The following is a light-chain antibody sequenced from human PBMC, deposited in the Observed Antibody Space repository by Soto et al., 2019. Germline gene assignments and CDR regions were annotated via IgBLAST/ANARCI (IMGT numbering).Light chain of an antibody. CDR3: GTWDNSLSAGV. CDR2: DNS. J-gene: IGLJ2*01. V-gene: IGLV1-51*01. Sequence: QSVLTQPPSVSAAPGKTVTISCSGSNSNIGNNYVSWYQQFPGTAPKLLIYDNSDRHSGIPDRFSGSKSGTSASLGITGLQTGDEAHYYCGTWDNSLSAGVFGGGTKLTVL. CDR1: NSNIGNNY.